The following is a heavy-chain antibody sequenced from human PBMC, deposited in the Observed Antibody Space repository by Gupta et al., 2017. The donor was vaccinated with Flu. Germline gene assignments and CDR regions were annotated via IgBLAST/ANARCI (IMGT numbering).Heavy chain of an antibody. CDR3: TTPRYCTSTSCGSIDY. CDR2: IKSKSEGETI. V-gene: IGHV3-15*01. J-gene: IGHJ4*02. D-gene: IGHD2-2*01. Sequence: GKGLEWVGRIKSKSEGETIDYAAPVKGRFTISKDASMGTLYLRMDSLKTEDTAGYYCTTPRYCTSTSCGSIDYWGQGTLVTVSS.